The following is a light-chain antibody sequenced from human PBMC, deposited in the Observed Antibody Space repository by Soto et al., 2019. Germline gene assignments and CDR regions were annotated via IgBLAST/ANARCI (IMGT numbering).Light chain of an antibody. CDR2: LGS. CDR3: IQALQTPNT. Sequence: IVMTQSPLSLPVTPGEPASISCRSSQSLLHSNGYNYLDWYLQKPGQSPQLLIYLGSNRASGVPDRFSGSGSGTDFTLKISRVEAEDVGVYYCIQALQTPNTFGQGTRLEI. CDR1: QSLLHSNGYNY. J-gene: IGKJ5*01. V-gene: IGKV2-28*01.